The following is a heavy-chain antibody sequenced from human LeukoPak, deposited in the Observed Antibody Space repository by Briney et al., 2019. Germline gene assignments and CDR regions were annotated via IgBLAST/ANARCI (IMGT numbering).Heavy chain of an antibody. CDR1: GFTFSNAW. D-gene: IGHD6-13*01. J-gene: IGHJ4*02. CDR3: TTGKSVAAADY. CDR2: IKSKTDGGTT. V-gene: IGHV3-15*01. Sequence: QTGGSLRLSCAASGFTFSNAWMRWVRQAPGKGLEWVGRIKSKTDGGTTDYAAPVKGRFTISRDDSKNTLYLQMNSLKTEDTAVYYCTTGKSVAAADYWGQGTLVTVSS.